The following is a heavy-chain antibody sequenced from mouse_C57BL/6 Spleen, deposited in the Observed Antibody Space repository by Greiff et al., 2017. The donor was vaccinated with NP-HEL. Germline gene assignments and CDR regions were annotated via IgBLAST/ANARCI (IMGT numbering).Heavy chain of an antibody. CDR1: GFTFNTYA. CDR2: IRSKSSNYAT. Sequence: EVQGVESGGGLVQPKGSLKLSCAASGFTFNTYAMHWVRQAPGKGLEWVARIRSKSSNYATYYADSVKDRFTISRDDSQSMLYLQMNNLKTEDTAMYYCVRRGLYDGYYEDFDVWGTGTTVTVSS. V-gene: IGHV10-3*01. CDR3: VRRGLYDGYYEDFDV. D-gene: IGHD2-3*01. J-gene: IGHJ1*03.